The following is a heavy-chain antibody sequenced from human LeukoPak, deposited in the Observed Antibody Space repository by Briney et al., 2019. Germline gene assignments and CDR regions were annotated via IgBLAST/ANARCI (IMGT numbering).Heavy chain of an antibody. V-gene: IGHV4-38-2*02. Sequence: SETLSLTCTVSGYSISSGYYWGWIRPPPGKGLEWIGSIYHSGSTYYNPSLKSRVTISVDTSKNQFSLKLSSVTAADTALYYCARVPVDQTFDYWGQGTLVTVSS. D-gene: IGHD2-2*01. CDR2: IYHSGST. CDR3: ARVPVDQTFDY. J-gene: IGHJ4*02. CDR1: GYSISSGYY.